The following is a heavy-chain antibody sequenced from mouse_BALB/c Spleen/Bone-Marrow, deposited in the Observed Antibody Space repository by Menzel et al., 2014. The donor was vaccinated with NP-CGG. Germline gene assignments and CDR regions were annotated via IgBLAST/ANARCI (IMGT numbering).Heavy chain of an antibody. CDR2: INSNGGST. Sequence: EVKVVESGGGLVKLGGSLKLSCAASGFTFSSYYMSWVRQTPEKRLELVAAINSNGGSTYYPDTVKGRFTISRDNAKNTLYLQMSSLKSEDTAVYYCARLGNDDAMDYWGQGTSVTGSS. CDR1: GFTFSSYY. V-gene: IGHV5-6-2*01. CDR3: ARLGNDDAMDY. D-gene: IGHD2-12*01. J-gene: IGHJ4*01.